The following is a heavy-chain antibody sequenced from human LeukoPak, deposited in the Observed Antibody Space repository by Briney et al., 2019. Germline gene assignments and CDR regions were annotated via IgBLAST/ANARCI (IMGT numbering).Heavy chain of an antibody. Sequence: GGSLRLSCAASGFTFSSYGMHWVRQAPGKGLEWVAFIRYDGSNKYYADSVKGRFTISRDNSKNTLYLQMNSLRAADTAVYYCAKPGTTVVTPFSPFDYWGQGTLVTVSS. D-gene: IGHD4-23*01. CDR2: IRYDGSNK. J-gene: IGHJ4*02. CDR1: GFTFSSYG. V-gene: IGHV3-30*02. CDR3: AKPGTTVVTPFSPFDY.